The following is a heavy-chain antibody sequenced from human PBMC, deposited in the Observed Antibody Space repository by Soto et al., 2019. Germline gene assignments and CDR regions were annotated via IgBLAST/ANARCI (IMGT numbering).Heavy chain of an antibody. D-gene: IGHD5-12*01. CDR1: GDSISSSGC. V-gene: IGHV4-4*02. CDR2: ILPNGGT. CDR3: ARASGGYDFAY. J-gene: IGHJ4*02. Sequence: SETLSLTCAVSGDSISSSGCWTWVRQPPGKGLEWIGEILPNGGTNYNPSFTSRVTISVDKSKNNFSLRLNSVTAADTAVYYCARASGGYDFAYWGQGNLVTVSS.